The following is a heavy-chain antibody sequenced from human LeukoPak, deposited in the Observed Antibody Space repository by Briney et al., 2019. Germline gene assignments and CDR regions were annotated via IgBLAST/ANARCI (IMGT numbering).Heavy chain of an antibody. V-gene: IGHV1-2*02. J-gene: IGHJ5*02. CDR2: INPNSGGT. Sequence: ASVKVSCKASGYTFTGYYMHWVRQAPGQGLEWMGWINPNSGGTNYAQKFQGRVTMTRDTSISTAYMELSRLRSDDTAVYYCARDRRYSGSYYWFDPWGQGTLVTVSS. CDR1: GYTFTGYY. CDR3: ARDRRYSGSYYWFDP. D-gene: IGHD1-26*01.